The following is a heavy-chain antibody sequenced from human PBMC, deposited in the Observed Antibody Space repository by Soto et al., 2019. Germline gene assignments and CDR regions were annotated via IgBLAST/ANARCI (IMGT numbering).Heavy chain of an antibody. D-gene: IGHD3-10*01. CDR2: IYDSGST. CDR3: ARDRATMVRGVIPRWFDP. J-gene: IGHJ5*02. Sequence: SETLSLTCTVSGGSISSSYWSWIRQPPGKGLEWIGYIYDSGSTYYNSSLKSRVTISVDTSKNQFSLKLSSVTAADTAVYYCARDRATMVRGVIPRWFDPWGQGTLVTVSS. V-gene: IGHV4-59*12. CDR1: GGSISSSY.